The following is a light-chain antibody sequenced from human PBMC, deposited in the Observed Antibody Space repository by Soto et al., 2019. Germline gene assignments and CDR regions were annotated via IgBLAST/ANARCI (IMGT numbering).Light chain of an antibody. J-gene: IGLJ2*01. CDR2: NVD. CDR3: SSYADSSTVV. Sequence: QSVLTQVASVSASPGQSITISCTGTSSDVGGHNYVSWYQQHPGKAPKLMIYNVDYRPSGVSNRFSGSKSGNTASLTISGRQADDEAYYYCSSYADSSTVVFGGGTKLTVL. CDR1: SSDVGGHNY. V-gene: IGLV2-14*03.